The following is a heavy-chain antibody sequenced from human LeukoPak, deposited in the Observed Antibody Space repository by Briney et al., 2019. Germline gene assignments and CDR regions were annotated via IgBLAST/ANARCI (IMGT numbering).Heavy chain of an antibody. CDR2: IKQVGSAT. Sequence: GGSLRLSCAASGFTFSSYWMSWIRPAPGKGLERVANIKQVGSATYYVDSVKGRFTISRDNAKKSLYLQMNSLRAEDTALYYCASGRQLGYWGQGTLVTVSS. D-gene: IGHD3-16*01. V-gene: IGHV3-7*01. CDR3: ASGRQLGY. CDR1: GFTFSSYW. J-gene: IGHJ4*02.